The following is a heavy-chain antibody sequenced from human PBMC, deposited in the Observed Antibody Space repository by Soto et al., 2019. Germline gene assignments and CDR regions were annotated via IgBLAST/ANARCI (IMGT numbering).Heavy chain of an antibody. V-gene: IGHV3-7*01. CDR2: IKQDGSEK. CDR1: GFTFSSYW. J-gene: IGHJ6*02. CDR3: ARVCSSSSLWGYYYYYGMDV. Sequence: GGSLRLSCAASGFTFSSYWMSWVRQAPGKGLEWVANIKQDGSEKYYVDSVEGRFTISRDNAKNSLYLQMSSLRAEDTAVYYCARVCSSSSLWGYYYYYGMDVWGQGTTVTVSS. D-gene: IGHD6-6*01.